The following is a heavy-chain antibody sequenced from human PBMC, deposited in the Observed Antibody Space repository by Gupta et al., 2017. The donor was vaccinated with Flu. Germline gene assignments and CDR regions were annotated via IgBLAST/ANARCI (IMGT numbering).Heavy chain of an antibody. Sequence: VRQAPGKGLEWVSFISDSGGSTHYADSVKGRFTISRDNSKNTLYLQMNSLRAEDTAEYYCAKGVGSTSRYDCWGQGTLVTVSS. V-gene: IGHV3-23*01. CDR2: ISDSGGST. D-gene: IGHD2-2*01. CDR3: AKGVGSTSRYDC. J-gene: IGHJ4*02.